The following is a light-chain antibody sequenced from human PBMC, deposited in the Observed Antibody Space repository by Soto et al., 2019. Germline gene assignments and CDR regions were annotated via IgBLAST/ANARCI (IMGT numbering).Light chain of an antibody. CDR2: AAS. CDR1: QSITSY. J-gene: IGKJ4*01. CDR3: QQSYGTPLT. V-gene: IGKV1-39*01. Sequence: DIQMTQSPSSPSASVGDRVTITCRASQSITSYLNWYQQKPGKAPKLLIYAASSLQSGVPSRFSGSGSGTDFTLTISSLQPEDFATYYCQQSYGTPLTFGGGTKVDI.